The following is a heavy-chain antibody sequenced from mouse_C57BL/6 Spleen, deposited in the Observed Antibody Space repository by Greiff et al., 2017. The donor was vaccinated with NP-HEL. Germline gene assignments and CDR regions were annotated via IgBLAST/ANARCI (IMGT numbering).Heavy chain of an antibody. J-gene: IGHJ3*01. CDR3: AIRRYDGYDAWFAY. D-gene: IGHD2-3*01. Sequence: VQLQQPGAELVRPGSSVKLSCKASGYTFTSYWMDWVKQRPGQGLEWIGNIYPSDSETHYNQKFKDKATLTVDKSSSTAYMQLSSLTSEDSAVYYCAIRRYDGYDAWFAYWGQGTLVTVSA. V-gene: IGHV1-61*01. CDR2: IYPSDSET. CDR1: GYTFTSYW.